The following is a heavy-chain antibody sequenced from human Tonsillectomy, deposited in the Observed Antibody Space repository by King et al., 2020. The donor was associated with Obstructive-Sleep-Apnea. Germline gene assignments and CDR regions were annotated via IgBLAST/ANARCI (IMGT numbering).Heavy chain of an antibody. D-gene: IGHD3-9*01. V-gene: IGHV3-30*18. CDR1: GFTFSSYG. Sequence: VQLVESGGGVVQPGKSLRLSCAASGFTFSSYGMHWVRQAPGKGLDWVAVISYDGSNKYYADSGKGRFPISRDNSKNTLYLQMNSLRAEDTAVYYCAKDMVLRYFDWLPETDYWGQGTLVTVSS. J-gene: IGHJ4*02. CDR2: ISYDGSNK. CDR3: AKDMVLRYFDWLPETDY.